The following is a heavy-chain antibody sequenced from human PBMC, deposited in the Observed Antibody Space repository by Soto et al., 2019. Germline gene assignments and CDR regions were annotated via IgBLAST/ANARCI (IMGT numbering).Heavy chain of an antibody. J-gene: IGHJ4*02. CDR1: GFTFSSYA. D-gene: IGHD3-22*01. CDR2: ISGSGGST. V-gene: IGHV3-23*01. Sequence: PGWSLRLSCAASGFTFSSYAMSWVRQAPGKGLEWVSAISGSGGSTYYADSVKGRFTISRDNSKNTMYLQMKSLRAEDTAVYYCAKDEALEAYYYDSSGFYWGQGTLVTVSA. CDR3: AKDEALEAYYYDSSGFY.